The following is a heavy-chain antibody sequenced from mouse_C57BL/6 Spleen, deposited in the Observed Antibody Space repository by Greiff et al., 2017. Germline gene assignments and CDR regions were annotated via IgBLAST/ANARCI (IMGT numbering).Heavy chain of an antibody. J-gene: IGHJ4*01. CDR2: IWSGGST. CDR3: AKNGGYSYAMDY. D-gene: IGHD2-3*01. V-gene: IGHV2-4*01. CDR1: GFSLTSYG. Sequence: QVQLKQSGPGLVQPSQSLSITCTVSGFSLTSYGVHWVRQPPGKGLEWLGVIWSGGSTDYNAAFISRLSISKDNSKCQVFFKMNSLQADDTAIYNCAKNGGYSYAMDYWGQGTSVTVSS.